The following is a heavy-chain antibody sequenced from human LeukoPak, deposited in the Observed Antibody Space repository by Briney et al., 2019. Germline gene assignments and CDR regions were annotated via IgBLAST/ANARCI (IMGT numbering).Heavy chain of an antibody. J-gene: IGHJ6*02. CDR1: GGSISSYY. Sequence: SETLSLTCTVSGGSISSYYWSWIRQPPGRGLEWIGYIYHSGSTYYNPSLKSRVTISVDRSKNQFSLKLSSVTAADTAVYYCARENYGSGSSMDVWGQGTTVTVSS. CDR2: IYHSGST. CDR3: ARENYGSGSSMDV. V-gene: IGHV4-59*12. D-gene: IGHD3-10*01.